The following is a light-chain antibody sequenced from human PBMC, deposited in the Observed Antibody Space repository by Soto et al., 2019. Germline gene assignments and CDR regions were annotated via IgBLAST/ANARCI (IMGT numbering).Light chain of an antibody. Sequence: EIVLTQSPGTLSLSPGERAPLSCRASQSVSSSYLAWYQQKPGQAPRLLIYRTSNRATGIPDRFSGSGSGTDFTLTISRLEPEDFAVYWCQQYDSSPRTFGQGTKVDIK. CDR1: QSVSSSY. V-gene: IGKV3-20*01. CDR3: QQYDSSPRT. CDR2: RTS. J-gene: IGKJ1*01.